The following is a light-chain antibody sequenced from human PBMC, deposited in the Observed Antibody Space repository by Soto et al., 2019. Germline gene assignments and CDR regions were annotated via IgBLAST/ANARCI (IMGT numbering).Light chain of an antibody. V-gene: IGKV3-11*01. Sequence: EIVLTQSPATLSLSPGERATLSCWSSQSVSSYLAWYQHKPGQAPRLLIYDASNRATGIPARFSGSGSGTDFTLTISSLQPDDFATYYCQQYDTYWTFGQGTKVDI. CDR1: QSVSSY. CDR3: QQYDTYWT. CDR2: DAS. J-gene: IGKJ1*01.